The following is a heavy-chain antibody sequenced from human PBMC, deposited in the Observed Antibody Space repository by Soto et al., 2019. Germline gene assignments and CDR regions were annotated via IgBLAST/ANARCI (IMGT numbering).Heavy chain of an antibody. CDR1: GGSIRSYC. J-gene: IGHJ4*02. V-gene: IGHV4-59*12. D-gene: IGHD5-12*01. CDR2: ICNSGST. Sequence: SETLSLTCTVSGGSIRSYCWTWIRQPPGEGLEWIGCICNSGSTNYNPSLKSRVTISVDTSKNQFSLKLSSVTAADTAVYYCARDAPRYSGYGRGYFDYWGQGTLVTVSS. CDR3: ARDAPRYSGYGRGYFDY.